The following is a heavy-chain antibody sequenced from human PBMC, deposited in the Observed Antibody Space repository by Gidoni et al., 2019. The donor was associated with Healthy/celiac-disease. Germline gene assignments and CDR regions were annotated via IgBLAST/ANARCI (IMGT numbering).Heavy chain of an antibody. Sequence: EVQLLESGGGLVQPGGSLRLSCAASAFTFSSYAMSWVLQAPGKGLEWVAAISGSGGSTYYADSVKGRFTISRDNSKNTLYLQMNSLRAEDTAVDYCAKAPLFHSYGAYWDYWGQGTLVTVSS. CDR1: AFTFSSYA. CDR3: AKAPLFHSYGAYWDY. V-gene: IGHV3-23*01. CDR2: ISGSGGST. D-gene: IGHD5-18*01. J-gene: IGHJ4*02.